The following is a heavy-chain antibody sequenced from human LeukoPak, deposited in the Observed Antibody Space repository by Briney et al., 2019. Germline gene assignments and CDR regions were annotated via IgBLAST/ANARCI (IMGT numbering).Heavy chain of an antibody. CDR1: GYSFTSYW. D-gene: IGHD4-23*01. V-gene: IGHV5-51*01. CDR3: ARSVVTSKYYYYGMDV. J-gene: IGHJ6*02. CDR2: IYPGDSDT. Sequence: GESLKISCKGSGYSFTSYWIGWVRQMPGKGLEWMGIIYPGDSDTRYSPSFQGQVTISAGKSISTAYLQWSSLKASDTAMYYCARSVVTSKYYYYGMDVWGQGTTVTVSS.